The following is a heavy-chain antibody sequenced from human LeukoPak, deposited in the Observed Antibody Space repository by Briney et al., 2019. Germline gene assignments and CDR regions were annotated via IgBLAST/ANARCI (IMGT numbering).Heavy chain of an antibody. Sequence: SETLSLTCTVSGGSISSYYWSWIRQPPGKGLEWIGYIYYSGSTNYNPSLKSRVTISVDTSKNQFSLKLSSVTAADTAVYYCARGYGSGSYSDYYFDYWGQGTLVTVSS. J-gene: IGHJ4*02. CDR2: IYYSGST. CDR3: ARGYGSGSYSDYYFDY. V-gene: IGHV4-59*01. CDR1: GGSISSYY. D-gene: IGHD3-10*01.